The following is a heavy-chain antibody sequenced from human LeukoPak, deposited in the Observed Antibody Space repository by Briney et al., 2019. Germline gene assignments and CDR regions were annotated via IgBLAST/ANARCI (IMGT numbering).Heavy chain of an antibody. V-gene: IGHV1-24*01. CDR1: GYTLTELS. Sequence: ASVKVSCKVSGYTLTELSMHWVRQAPGKGLEWMGGFDPEDGETIYAQKFQGRVTMTEDTSTDTAYMELSSLRSEDTAVYYCARDLGPYGDYVLYFDYWGQGTLVTVSS. CDR3: ARDLGPYGDYVLYFDY. J-gene: IGHJ4*02. D-gene: IGHD4-17*01. CDR2: FDPEDGET.